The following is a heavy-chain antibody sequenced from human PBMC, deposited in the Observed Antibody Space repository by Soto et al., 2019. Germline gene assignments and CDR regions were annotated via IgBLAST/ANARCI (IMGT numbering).Heavy chain of an antibody. J-gene: IGHJ4*02. CDR2: IYYSGTT. CDR1: GDSVINDNYY. D-gene: IGHD3-16*01. Sequence: PSETLSLTCAVSGDSVINDNYYFICIRQPPGKGLEWIGYIYYSGTTNYNSYLKSRLSLSVDMSKNQFSLKLASVTAADTAVYFCARSQRGRTAFTFDYWGQGTLVTVSS. V-gene: IGHV4-61*01. CDR3: ARSQRGRTAFTFDY.